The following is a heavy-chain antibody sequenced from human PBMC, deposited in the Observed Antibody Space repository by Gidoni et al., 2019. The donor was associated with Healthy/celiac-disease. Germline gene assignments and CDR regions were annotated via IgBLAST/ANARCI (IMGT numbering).Heavy chain of an antibody. J-gene: IGHJ4*02. CDR2: IYTSGST. V-gene: IGHV4-61*02. Sequence: QVQLQESGPGLVKPSQTLSLTCPVSGGSISSGSYYRSWIRQPAGKGLEWIGRIYTSGSTNSNPSLKSRVTMSVDTSKNQFPLKLSAVTAADTAGYYCARGRTGTTLGYWGQGTLVTVSS. CDR3: ARGRTGTTLGY. CDR1: GGSISSGSYY. D-gene: IGHD1-7*01.